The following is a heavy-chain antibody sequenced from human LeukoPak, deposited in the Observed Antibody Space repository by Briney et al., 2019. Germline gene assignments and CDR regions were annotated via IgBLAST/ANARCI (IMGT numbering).Heavy chain of an antibody. D-gene: IGHD2-2*01. J-gene: IGHJ4*02. Sequence: LAGGSLRLSCAASGFTFSSYAMHWVRQAPGKGLEWVAVISYDGSNKYYADSVKGRFTISRDNSKNTLYLQMNSLRAEDTAVYYCARDRIVVVPAAIRRMGYFDYWGQGTLVTVSS. CDR3: ARDRIVVVPAAIRRMGYFDY. V-gene: IGHV3-30-3*01. CDR1: GFTFSSYA. CDR2: ISYDGSNK.